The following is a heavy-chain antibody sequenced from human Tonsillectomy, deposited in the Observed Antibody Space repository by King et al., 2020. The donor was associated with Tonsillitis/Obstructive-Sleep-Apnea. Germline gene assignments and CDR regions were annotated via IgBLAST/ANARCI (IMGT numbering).Heavy chain of an antibody. D-gene: IGHD3-22*01. V-gene: IGHV3-21*01. CDR2: NNSSSCYI. Sequence: VQLVESGGGLGKPGGALRLSCAASWFTFHSYSLKWVRPAPGEGVAWVSSNNSSSCYIYLADSVKGRFTISRDNAKNSLYLQMNSLRAEDTAVYYCATYSSGYYPCYWGQGTLVTVSS. CDR3: ATYSSGYYPCY. J-gene: IGHJ4*02. CDR1: WFTFHSYS.